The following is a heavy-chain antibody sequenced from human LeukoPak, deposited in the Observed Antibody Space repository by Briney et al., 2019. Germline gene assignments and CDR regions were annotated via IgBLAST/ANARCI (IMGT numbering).Heavy chain of an antibody. CDR1: GGSISSYY. CDR2: IYYSGST. Sequence: SETLSLTCTVSGGSISSYYWSWIRQPPGKGLEWIGYIYYSGSTNYNPSLKSRVTISADTSKNQFSLKLSSVTAADTAVYYCARFVAAVAGTFDYWGQGTLVTVSS. D-gene: IGHD6-19*01. CDR3: ARFVAAVAGTFDY. J-gene: IGHJ4*02. V-gene: IGHV4-59*01.